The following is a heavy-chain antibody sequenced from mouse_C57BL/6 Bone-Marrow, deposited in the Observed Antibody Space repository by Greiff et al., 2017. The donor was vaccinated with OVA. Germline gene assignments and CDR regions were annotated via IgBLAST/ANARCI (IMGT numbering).Heavy chain of an antibody. D-gene: IGHD1-1*01. J-gene: IGHJ1*03. CDR1: GYTFTDYN. CDR2: INPNNGGT. Sequence: VQLQQSGPELVKPGASVKIPCKASGYTFTDYNMDWVKQSHGTSLEWIGDINPNNGGTIYNQKFKGKATLTVDKSSSTAYMELRSLTSEDTAVYYCARPLLLRYSYWYFDVWGTGTTVTVSS. V-gene: IGHV1-18*01. CDR3: ARPLLLRYSYWYFDV.